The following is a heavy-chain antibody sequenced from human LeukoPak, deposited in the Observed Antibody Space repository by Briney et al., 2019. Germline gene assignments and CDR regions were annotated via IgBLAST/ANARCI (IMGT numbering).Heavy chain of an antibody. V-gene: IGHV4-38-2*02. CDR3: ARVRPDIVVVPAATEYYYYYYTDV. CDR2: IYDSGST. D-gene: IGHD2-2*01. J-gene: IGHJ6*03. CDR1: GFSISSGYY. Sequence: SETLSLTCTVSGFSISSGYYWGWIRQPPGKGLEWIGSIYDSGSTYYNPSLKSRVTISVDTSKNQFSLKLSSVTAADTAVYYCARVRPDIVVVPAATEYYYYYYTDVWGKGTTVTISS.